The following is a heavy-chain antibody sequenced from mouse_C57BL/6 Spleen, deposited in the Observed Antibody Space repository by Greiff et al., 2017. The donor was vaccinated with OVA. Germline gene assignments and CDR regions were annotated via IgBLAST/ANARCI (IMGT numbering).Heavy chain of an antibody. D-gene: IGHD2-3*01. J-gene: IGHJ2*01. CDR2: INYDGSST. CDR1: GFTFSDYY. V-gene: IGHV5-16*01. Sequence: DVKLVESEGGLVQPGSSMKLSCTASGFTFSDYYMAWVRQVPEKGLEWVANINYDGSSTYYLDSLKSRFIISRDNAKNILYLQMSSLKSEDTATYYCARAHDGYYFDYWGQGTTLTVSS. CDR3: ARAHDGYYFDY.